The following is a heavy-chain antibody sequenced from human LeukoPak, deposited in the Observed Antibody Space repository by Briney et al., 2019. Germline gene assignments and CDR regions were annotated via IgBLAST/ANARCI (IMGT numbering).Heavy chain of an antibody. Sequence: ASVKVSCKASGYTFTSYAMHWVRQAPGQRLEWMGWINAGNGNTKYSQKFQGRVTITRDTSASTVYMELSSLRSEDTAVYYCARDIVATLSAFDYWGQGTLVTVSS. J-gene: IGHJ4*02. V-gene: IGHV1-3*01. D-gene: IGHD5-12*01. CDR1: GYTFTSYA. CDR3: ARDIVATLSAFDY. CDR2: INAGNGNT.